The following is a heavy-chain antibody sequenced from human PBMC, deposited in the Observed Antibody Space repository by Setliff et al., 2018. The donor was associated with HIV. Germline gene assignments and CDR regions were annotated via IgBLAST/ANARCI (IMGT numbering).Heavy chain of an antibody. CDR1: GYSFTAYQ. D-gene: IGHD2-15*01. Sequence: GASVKVSCKTFGYSFTAYQMHWLRQAPGQGLEWMGRINRDNGGIDYAQKFQGRVTVTRDTSINTAYMELSSLRYDDTAIYYCARDFHVLGYCSADSCPYDASDVWGQGTMVTVSS. V-gene: IGHV1-2*06. J-gene: IGHJ3*01. CDR2: INRDNGGI. CDR3: ARDFHVLGYCSADSCPYDASDV.